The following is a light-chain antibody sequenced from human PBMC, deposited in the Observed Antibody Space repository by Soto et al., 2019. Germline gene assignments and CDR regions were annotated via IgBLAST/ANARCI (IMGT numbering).Light chain of an antibody. Sequence: EIVLTQSPATLSLSPGERATLSCRASQSVSSYLAWYQQRPGQSPRLLIYDASSRATGIPTRFSGSGSGTDFPLTISSLDPEDFAVYYCQQRSNWPITFGPGTRLEIK. CDR2: DAS. CDR1: QSVSSY. V-gene: IGKV3-11*01. J-gene: IGKJ5*01. CDR3: QQRSNWPIT.